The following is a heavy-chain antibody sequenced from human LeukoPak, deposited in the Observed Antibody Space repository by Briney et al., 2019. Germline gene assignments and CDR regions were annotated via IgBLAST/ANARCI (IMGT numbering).Heavy chain of an antibody. CDR1: GFTFTSSA. J-gene: IGHJ3*02. CDR2: IVVGSGNT. V-gene: IGHV1-58*02. D-gene: IGHD3-10*01. CDR3: ARRLTLVRGVSGTDAFDI. Sequence: GASVKVSCKASGFTFTSSAMQWVRQARGQRLEWIGWIVVGSGNTNYAQKFQERVTITRDMSTSTAYMELSSLSSEDTAMYFCARRLTLVRGVSGTDAFDIWGQGTMVTVSS.